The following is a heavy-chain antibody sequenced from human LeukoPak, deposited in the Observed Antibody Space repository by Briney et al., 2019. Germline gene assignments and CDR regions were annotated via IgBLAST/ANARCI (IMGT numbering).Heavy chain of an antibody. D-gene: IGHD2-2*01. CDR3: ARLQRYCSSTSCANWFDP. V-gene: IGHV5-51*01. J-gene: IGHJ5*02. Sequence: GESLKISCKGSGYSFTSYWIGWVCQMPGKGLEWMGIIYPGDSDTRYSPSFQGQVTISADKSISTAYLQWSSLKASDTAMYYCARLQRYCSSTSCANWFDPWGQGTLVTVSS. CDR1: GYSFTSYW. CDR2: IYPGDSDT.